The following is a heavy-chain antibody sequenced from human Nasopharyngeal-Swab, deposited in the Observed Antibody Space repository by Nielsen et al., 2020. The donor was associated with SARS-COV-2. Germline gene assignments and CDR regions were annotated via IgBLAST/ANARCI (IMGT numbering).Heavy chain of an antibody. D-gene: IGHD3-9*01. CDR2: IYYSGST. CDR1: GGSISSGGYY. CDR3: ARIFSRSYWYFDL. J-gene: IGHJ2*01. V-gene: IGHV4-31*03. Sequence: SETLSLTCTVSGGSISSGGYYWSWIRQHPGKGLEWIGYIYYSGSTYYNPSLKSRVTISVDTSKNQFSLKLSSVTAADTAVYYCARIFSRSYWYFDLWGRGTLVTVSS.